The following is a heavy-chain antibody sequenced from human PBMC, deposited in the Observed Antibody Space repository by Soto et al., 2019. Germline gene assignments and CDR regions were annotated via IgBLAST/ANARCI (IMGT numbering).Heavy chain of an antibody. J-gene: IGHJ1*01. Sequence: ASVKVSCKASGYTFTSYDINWVRQATGQGLEWMGWMNPNSGNTGYAQKFQGRVTMTRNTSISTAYMELSSLRSEDTAVYYCARGLYCSGGSCYSNETYFQHWGQGTLVTVSS. CDR1: GYTFTSYD. D-gene: IGHD2-15*01. CDR3: ARGLYCSGGSCYSNETYFQH. V-gene: IGHV1-8*01. CDR2: MNPNSGNT.